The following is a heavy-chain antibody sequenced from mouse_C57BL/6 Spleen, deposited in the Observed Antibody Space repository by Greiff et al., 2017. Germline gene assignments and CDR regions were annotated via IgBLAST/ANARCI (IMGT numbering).Heavy chain of an antibody. CDR1: GFTFSNYW. CDR3: TEIIYYYGTYAMDY. Sequence: VQLKESGGGLVQPGGSMKLSCVASGFTFSNYWMNWVRQSPEKGLEWVAQIRLKSDNYATHYAESVKGRFTISRDDSKSSVYLQMNNLRAEDTEIYYCTEIIYYYGTYAMDYWGQGTSVTVSS. J-gene: IGHJ4*01. CDR2: IRLKSDNYAT. D-gene: IGHD1-1*01. V-gene: IGHV6-3*01.